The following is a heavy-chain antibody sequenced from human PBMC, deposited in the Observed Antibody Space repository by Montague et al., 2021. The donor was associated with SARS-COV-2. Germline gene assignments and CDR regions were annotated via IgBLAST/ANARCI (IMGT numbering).Heavy chain of an antibody. D-gene: IGHD4-23*01. CDR2: IDWDDDK. V-gene: IGHV2-70*01. CDR3: ARSYGTTVVTRAFDY. J-gene: IGHJ4*02. CDR1: GFSLSTSGMC. Sequence: PALVKPTQTLTLTCTFSGFSLSTSGMCVSWIRQPPGKALEWLTPIDWDDDKYYSTSLKTRLTTSKDTSKNQVVLTMTNMDPVDTATYYCARSYGTTVVTRAFDYWGQGTLVTVSS.